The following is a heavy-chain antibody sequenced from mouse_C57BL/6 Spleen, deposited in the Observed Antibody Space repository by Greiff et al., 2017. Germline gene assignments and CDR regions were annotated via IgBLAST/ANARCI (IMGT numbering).Heavy chain of an antibody. CDR3: ARRALYYAMDY. D-gene: IGHD3-1*01. V-gene: IGHV5-17*01. CDR1: GFTFSDYG. J-gene: IGHJ4*01. CDR2: ISSGSSTI. Sequence: EVQVVESGGGLVKPGGSLKLSCAASGFTFSDYGMHWVRQAPEKGLEWVAYISSGSSTIYYADTVKGRFTISRDNAKNTLFLQMTSLRSDDTAMYYCARRALYYAMDYWGQGTSVTVSS.